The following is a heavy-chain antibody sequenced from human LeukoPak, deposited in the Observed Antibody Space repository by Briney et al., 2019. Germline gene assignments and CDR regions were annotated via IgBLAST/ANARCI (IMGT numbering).Heavy chain of an antibody. CDR2: INPNSGGT. J-gene: IGHJ6*03. CDR1: GYTFTGYY. V-gene: IGHV1-2*02. D-gene: IGHD6-6*01. CDR3: ARDGSSSSYYYYMDV. Sequence: ASVKVSCKASGYTFTGYYMHWVRQAPGQGLEWMGWINPNSGGTNYAQKFQGRVTMTRDTSISTAYMELSRLRSDDTAVYYCARDGSSSSYYYYMDVWGKATTVTVSS.